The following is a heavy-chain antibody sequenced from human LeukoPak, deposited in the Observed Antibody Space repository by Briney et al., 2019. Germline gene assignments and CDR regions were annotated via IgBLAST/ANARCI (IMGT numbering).Heavy chain of an antibody. CDR2: IKQGGNEK. V-gene: IGHV3-7*01. D-gene: IGHD4-17*01. CDR3: ARGPNYGDRVDYFDY. J-gene: IGHJ4*02. Sequence: GGSLRLSCAASGFIFRNHWMSWVRQVPGRGLEWVAHIKQGGNEKHYVDSVEGRFTLSRDDSKNSLYLQMNSLRVDDSAVYYCARGPNYGDRVDYFDYWGQGALVTVSS. CDR1: GFIFRNHW.